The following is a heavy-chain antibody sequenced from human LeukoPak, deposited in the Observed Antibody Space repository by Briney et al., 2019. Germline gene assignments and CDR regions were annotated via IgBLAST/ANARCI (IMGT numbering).Heavy chain of an antibody. CDR1: GFTFSSYN. Sequence: GGSLRLSCAASGFTFSSYNMNWVRQAPGKGLEWVAIIYSGGSTYYTDSVKGRFTISRDNSKNTLYLQMNSLRAEDTAVYYCARDDGGYGPFDYWGQGTLVTVSS. CDR3: ARDDGGYGPFDY. J-gene: IGHJ4*02. CDR2: IYSGGST. D-gene: IGHD5-12*01. V-gene: IGHV3-53*01.